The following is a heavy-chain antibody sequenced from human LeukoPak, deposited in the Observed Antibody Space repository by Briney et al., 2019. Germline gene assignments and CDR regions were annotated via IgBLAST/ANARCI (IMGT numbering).Heavy chain of an antibody. CDR3: ARGPRNDP. CDR2: VHPDTGYA. D-gene: IGHD1-14*01. J-gene: IGHJ5*02. CDR1: GDPCTSDE. Sequence: KGSCRTTGDPCTSDEINGGRQTNKQSLEWMGWVHPDTGYADYAQKFQGRVTMTSDTSISTAYMELSSLRSDDTAVYFCARGPRNDPWGQGTLVTVSS. V-gene: IGHV1-8*01.